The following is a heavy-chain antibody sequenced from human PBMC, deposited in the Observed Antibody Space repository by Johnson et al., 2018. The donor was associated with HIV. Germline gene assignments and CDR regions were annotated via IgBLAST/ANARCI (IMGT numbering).Heavy chain of an antibody. J-gene: IGHJ3*02. D-gene: IGHD3-10*01. CDR2: IKQDGSEK. CDR3: ARVPILWFGELSGLGAFDI. CDR1: QFTFSSYW. V-gene: IGHV3-7*01. Sequence: VQLVESGGGLAKPAWSPRLSCAASQFTFSSYWMSWVRQAPGKGLEWVANIKQDGSEKYYVDSVKGRFTISRDNAKNSLYLQMNSLRAEDTAVYYCARVPILWFGELSGLGAFDIWGQGTMVTVSS.